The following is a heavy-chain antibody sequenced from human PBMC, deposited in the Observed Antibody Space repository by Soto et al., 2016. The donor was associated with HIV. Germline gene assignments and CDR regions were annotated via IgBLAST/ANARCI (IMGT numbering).Heavy chain of an antibody. D-gene: IGHD6-19*01. CDR2: VDPEDGEK. CDR3: ATGAVAGPFDY. J-gene: IGHJ4*02. Sequence: VQLVQSGAEVKKPGASMKVSCKASGFIFTAYYMNWVQQAPGKGLEWMGLVDPEDGEKKYAEKFQGRVNITADTSADTAYMELSTLRSDDTAVYYCATGAVAGPFDYWGQGTLVTVS. CDR1: GFIFTAYY. V-gene: IGHV1-69-2*01.